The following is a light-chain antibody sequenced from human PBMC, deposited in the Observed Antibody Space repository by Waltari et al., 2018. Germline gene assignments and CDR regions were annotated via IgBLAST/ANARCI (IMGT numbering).Light chain of an antibody. CDR3: QVWDISTDQPI. CDR2: YDT. CDR1: DIGSQS. J-gene: IGLJ2*01. V-gene: IGLV3-21*04. Sequence: SSELTQPPSVSVAPGKTARITCGGHDIGSQSVHWYQQKPGQAPGVVIHYDTDRPSGIPEPFSGSNSGNTAALTSGRVEAGDEADYYCQVWDISTDQPIFGGGTKLTVL.